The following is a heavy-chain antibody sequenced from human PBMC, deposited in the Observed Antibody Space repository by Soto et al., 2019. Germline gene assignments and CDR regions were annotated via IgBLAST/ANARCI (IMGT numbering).Heavy chain of an antibody. CDR1: GGSISSSSYY. Sequence: SETLSLTCTVSGGSISSSSYYWGWIRQPPGKGLEWIGSIYYSGSTYYNPSLKSRVTISVDTSKNQFSLKLTSVTAADTAVYYCACIFSGGYSDGFCYYGMDVWGQGTTVTVSS. CDR2: IYYSGST. V-gene: IGHV4-39*01. D-gene: IGHD5-18*01. CDR3: ACIFSGGYSDGFCYYGMDV. J-gene: IGHJ6*02.